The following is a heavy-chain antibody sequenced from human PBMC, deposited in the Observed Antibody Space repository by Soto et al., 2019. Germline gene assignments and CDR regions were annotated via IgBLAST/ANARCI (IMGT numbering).Heavy chain of an antibody. J-gene: IGHJ6*02. D-gene: IGHD1-1*01. CDR3: ARGSTHYGMDV. CDR1: GYTFTNNG. CDR2: ISGYNGNT. V-gene: IGHV1-18*04. Sequence: QVQLVQSGAEVKKPGASVKVSCKTSGYTFTNNGINWVRQAPGQGLEWMGWISGYNGNTAYAQKLQGRVTMTTDTFTSTAYMELRSLRSDDTAVYYWARGSTHYGMDVWGQGTTVTVSS.